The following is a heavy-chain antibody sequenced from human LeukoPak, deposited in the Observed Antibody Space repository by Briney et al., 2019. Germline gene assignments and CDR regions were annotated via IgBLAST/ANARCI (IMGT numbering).Heavy chain of an antibody. CDR3: AKRVTVSAGYYLDS. D-gene: IGHD2-8*01. Sequence: GGSLTLSCVGSGFSFSSFAMSWVRQAPGKGLEWVSTVSGGGAYTYYADSVKGRFTVSRDDSKSMHFLQMNSLRPEDTALYFCAKRVTVSAGYYLDSRGQGTLVTVSS. CDR2: VSGGGAYT. J-gene: IGHJ4*02. V-gene: IGHV3-23*01. CDR1: GFSFSSFA.